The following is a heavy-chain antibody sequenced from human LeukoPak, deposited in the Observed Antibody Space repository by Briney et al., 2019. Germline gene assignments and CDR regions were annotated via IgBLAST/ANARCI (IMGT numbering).Heavy chain of an antibody. CDR2: INTNTGNP. J-gene: IGHJ5*02. CDR1: GYTFTSCA. D-gene: IGHD2-2*01. V-gene: IGHV7-4-1*02. CDR3: ARDIVVVPAAMYPHFDP. Sequence: ASVKVSCKASGYTFTSCAMNWVRQAPGQGLEWMGWINTNTGNPTYAQGFTGRFVFSLDTSVSTAYLQISSLKAEDTAVYYCARDIVVVPAAMYPHFDPWGQGTLVTVSS.